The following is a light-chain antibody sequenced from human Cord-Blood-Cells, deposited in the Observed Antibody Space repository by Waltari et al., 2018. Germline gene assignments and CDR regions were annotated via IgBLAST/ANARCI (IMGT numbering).Light chain of an antibody. J-gene: IGLJ1*01. CDR1: SIYVVGYNY. V-gene: IGLV2-14*03. CDR3: SSYTSSSTYV. Sequence: QSALTPPASVSGSPGQSIPIPCPGTSIYVVGYNYVPWYQQHPGKAPKLMIYDVSNRPSGVSNRFSGSKSGNTASLTISGLQAEDEADYYCSSYTSSSTYVFGTGTKVTVL. CDR2: DVS.